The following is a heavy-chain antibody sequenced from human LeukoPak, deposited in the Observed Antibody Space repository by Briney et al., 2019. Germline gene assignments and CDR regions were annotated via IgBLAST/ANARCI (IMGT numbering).Heavy chain of an antibody. CDR1: GFTFDNYW. CDR3: ARVWRDIVVLAAAKPYYSYYYMDV. Sequence: GGSLRLSCAASGFTFDNYWMSWVRQAPGKGLEWVANMKEDGSEKYYVDSVKGRFTISRDNAKNSLYLQMSSLRAEDTAVYYCARVWRDIVVLAAAKPYYSYYYMDVWGKGTTVTVSS. V-gene: IGHV3-7*01. J-gene: IGHJ6*03. CDR2: MKEDGSEK. D-gene: IGHD2-2*02.